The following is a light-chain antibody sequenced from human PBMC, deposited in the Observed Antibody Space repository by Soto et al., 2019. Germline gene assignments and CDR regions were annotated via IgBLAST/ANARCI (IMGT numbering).Light chain of an antibody. CDR1: QRVSSNN. Sequence: EIVLTQAPGTLSLSPGERATLSCRASQRVSSNNLAWYQQRPGQAPRVVIYGASTRANGIPERFSGSGSGTDFTLTISRLEHEDFAVYYCQQYGRSPFTFGPGTQVDI. CDR3: QQYGRSPFT. V-gene: IGKV3-20*01. J-gene: IGKJ3*01. CDR2: GAS.